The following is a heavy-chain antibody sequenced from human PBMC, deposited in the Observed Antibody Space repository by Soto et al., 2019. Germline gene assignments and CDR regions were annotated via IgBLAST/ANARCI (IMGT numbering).Heavy chain of an antibody. D-gene: IGHD5-18*01. J-gene: IGHJ6*02. CDR3: AKDRPLTQRYGMDV. CDR1: GFTFSTYA. Sequence: EVQLLESGGGLVQPGGSLRLSCAASGFTFSTYAMSWVRQSPGKGLEWVSSISGGGGSTYYADSVKGRFTISRDNSKSTVYLQMNSLRAEDTAVYYCAKDRPLTQRYGMDVWGHGTTVTVSS. V-gene: IGHV3-23*01. CDR2: ISGGGGST.